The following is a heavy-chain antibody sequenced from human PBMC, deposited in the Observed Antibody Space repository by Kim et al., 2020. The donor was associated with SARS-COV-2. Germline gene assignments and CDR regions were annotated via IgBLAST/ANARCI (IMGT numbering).Heavy chain of an antibody. V-gene: IGHV3-7*01. Sequence: GGSLRLSCVASGFTFSTHWMSWVRHTPGKGLEWVANIKQDGSEKRYVDSVAGRFIISRDNANNSLYLYMNSLRDDDTALYYCAAGSGWLIDYWGQGTLVTVSS. CDR3: AAGSGWLIDY. CDR1: GFTFSTHW. D-gene: IGHD6-19*01. J-gene: IGHJ4*02. CDR2: IKQDGSEK.